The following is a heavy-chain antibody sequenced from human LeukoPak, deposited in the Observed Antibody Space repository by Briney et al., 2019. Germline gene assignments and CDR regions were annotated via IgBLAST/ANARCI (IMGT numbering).Heavy chain of an antibody. D-gene: IGHD5-24*01. CDR1: NDSISSGRYY. J-gene: IGHJ4*02. Sequence: SETLSLTCSVSNDSISSGRYYWIWIRQPPGKGLEWIGYIYNSGSTNYNASLKSRVTISVDTSKNQFSLKLNSVTAADTAVYYCARLRRWLPSYYFDYWGQGTLVTVSS. V-gene: IGHV4-61*01. CDR2: IYNSGST. CDR3: ARLRRWLPSYYFDY.